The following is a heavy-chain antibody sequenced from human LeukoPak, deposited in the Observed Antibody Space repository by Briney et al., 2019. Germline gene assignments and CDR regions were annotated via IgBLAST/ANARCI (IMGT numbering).Heavy chain of an antibody. V-gene: IGHV3-30*03. CDR1: GFTSSSYG. Sequence: GGSLRLSCAASGFTSSSYGMHWVRQAPGKGLEWVAVISYDGSNKYYADSVKGRFTISRDNSKNTLYLQMNSLRAEDTAVYYCARDPPPLRYFDWLEGIDAFDIWGQGTMVTVSS. CDR2: ISYDGSNK. D-gene: IGHD3-9*01. J-gene: IGHJ3*02. CDR3: ARDPPPLRYFDWLEGIDAFDI.